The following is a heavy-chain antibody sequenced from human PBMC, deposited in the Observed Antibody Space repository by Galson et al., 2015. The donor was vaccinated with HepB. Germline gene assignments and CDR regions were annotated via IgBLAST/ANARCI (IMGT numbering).Heavy chain of an antibody. Sequence: SVKVSCKASGGTFSSYAISWVRQAPGQGLEWMGGIIPIFGTANYAQKFQGRVTITADESTSTAYMELSSLRSEDTAVYYCARDIGKPFATWDYYYYGMDVWGPVTMVTVSS. CDR1: GGTFSSYA. CDR3: ARDIGKPFATWDYYYYGMDV. D-gene: IGHD5-12*01. V-gene: IGHV1-69*13. CDR2: IIPIFGTA. J-gene: IGHJ6*02.